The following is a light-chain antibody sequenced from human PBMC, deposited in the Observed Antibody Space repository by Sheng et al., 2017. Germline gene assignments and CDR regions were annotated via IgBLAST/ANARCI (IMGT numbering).Light chain of an antibody. J-gene: IGKJ4*01. V-gene: IGKV3-11*01. CDR2: GAS. CDR1: QSVSNN. CDR3: QQRSDWPELT. Sequence: ETVMTQSPATRSLSPGERATLSCRASQSVSNNLAWYQQKPGQAPRLLIYGASNRASGIPARFSGSGSGTDFTLTISSLEREDFAVYYCQQRSDWPELTFGGGTKVEIK.